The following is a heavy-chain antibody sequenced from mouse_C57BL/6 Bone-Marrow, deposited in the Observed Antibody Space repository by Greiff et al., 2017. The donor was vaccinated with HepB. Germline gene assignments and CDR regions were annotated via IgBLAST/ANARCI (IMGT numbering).Heavy chain of an antibody. D-gene: IGHD3-2*02. V-gene: IGHV1-55*01. Sequence: QVQLQQPGAELVKPGASVKMSCKASGYTFTSYWITWVKQRPGQGLEWIGDIYPGSGSTNYNEKFKSKATLTVDTSSSTAYMQLSSLTSEDSAVYYGATQTAQGGSWDYALDYWGQGTTVTVSS. CDR3: ATQTAQGGSWDYALDY. CDR2: IYPGSGST. J-gene: IGHJ4*01. CDR1: GYTFTSYW.